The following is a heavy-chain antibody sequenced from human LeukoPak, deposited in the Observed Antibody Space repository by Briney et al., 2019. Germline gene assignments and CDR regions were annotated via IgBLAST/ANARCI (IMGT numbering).Heavy chain of an antibody. CDR2: ISYDGSKK. J-gene: IGHJ4*02. D-gene: IGHD3-16*01. CDR1: GFTFSSYA. CDR3: AREGAQGGAPTYFDY. V-gene: IGHV3-30-3*01. Sequence: GGSLRLSCAASGFTFSSYAMHWVRQAPGKGLEWVAVISYDGSKKYYADSVKGRFTISRDNSKNTLYLQMNSLRAEDTAVYYCAREGAQGGAPTYFDYWGQGTLVTISS.